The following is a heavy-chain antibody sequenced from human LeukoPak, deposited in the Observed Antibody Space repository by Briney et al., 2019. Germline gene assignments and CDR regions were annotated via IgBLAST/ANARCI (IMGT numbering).Heavy chain of an antibody. Sequence: SETLSLTCTVSGGSISSYYWSWIRQPPGKGLDWIGYIYYSGSTNYNPSLKSRVTISVDTSKNQFSLKLSSVTAADTAVYYCAGSGYSYGPPGFDYWGQGTLVTVSS. J-gene: IGHJ4*02. CDR3: AGSGYSYGPPGFDY. D-gene: IGHD5-18*01. V-gene: IGHV4-59*01. CDR1: GGSISSYY. CDR2: IYYSGST.